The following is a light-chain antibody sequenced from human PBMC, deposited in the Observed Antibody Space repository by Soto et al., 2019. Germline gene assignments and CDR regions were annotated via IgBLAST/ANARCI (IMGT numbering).Light chain of an antibody. CDR1: QSVSSN. Sequence: EIVMTQSPATLSVYPGERATLSCRASQSVSSNLAWYQQKPGQAPRLLIYGASSRATGIPDRFSGSGSGTDFTLTISRLEPEDFSVYYCHQYGTAPLTFGPGTKVDI. CDR2: GAS. V-gene: IGKV3-20*01. J-gene: IGKJ3*01. CDR3: HQYGTAPLT.